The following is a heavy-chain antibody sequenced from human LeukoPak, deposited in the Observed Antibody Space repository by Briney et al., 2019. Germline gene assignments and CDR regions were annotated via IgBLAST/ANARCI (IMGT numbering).Heavy chain of an antibody. D-gene: IGHD6-19*01. V-gene: IGHV4-59*01. CDR3: AREVSSGWYFDY. J-gene: IGHJ4*02. CDR1: GGSISSYY. Sequence: SETLSLTCTVSGGSISSYYWSWIRQPPGKGLEWIGYIYYSGSTNYNPSLKSRVTTSVDTSKNQFSLKLSSVTAADTAVYYCAREVSSGWYFDYWGQGTLVTVSS. CDR2: IYYSGST.